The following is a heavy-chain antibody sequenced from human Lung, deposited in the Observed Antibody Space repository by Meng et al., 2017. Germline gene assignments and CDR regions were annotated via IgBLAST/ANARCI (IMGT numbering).Heavy chain of an antibody. V-gene: IGHV3-74*01. Sequence: VQSVEAGGGLSPPGGSLRVSCAPFGIAVPVHLMHWVRQGPGKGLVWVSRINHDGTKPPYADSVKGRFTISRDNAKNTLYLQMNNLRAEDTAFYYCTNDRLNHWGQGALVTVSS. CDR3: TNDRLNH. D-gene: IGHD1-1*01. J-gene: IGHJ1*01. CDR1: GIAVPVHL. CDR2: INHDGTKP.